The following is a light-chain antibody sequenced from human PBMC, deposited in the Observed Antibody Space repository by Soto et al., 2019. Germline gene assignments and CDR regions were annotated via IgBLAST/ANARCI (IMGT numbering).Light chain of an antibody. CDR3: QQYGSSTRS. CDR1: QSVSSRD. V-gene: IGKV3-20*01. J-gene: IGKJ1*01. Sequence: EIVLTQSPGTLSVSPGDRVTLSCRASQSVSSRDLAWYQQKPGQAPRLLIFNTSNRATGIPDRFSGSGSGTDFTLTINSLEPEDFAVYYCQQYGSSTRSFGQGTKVDIK. CDR2: NTS.